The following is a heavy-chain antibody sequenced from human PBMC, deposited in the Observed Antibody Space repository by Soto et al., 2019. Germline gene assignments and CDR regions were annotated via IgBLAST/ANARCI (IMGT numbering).Heavy chain of an antibody. V-gene: IGHV2-70*11. CDR3: AKDLLGYGGNAESGPFDY. CDR2: LDWDDDE. D-gene: IGHD4-17*01. J-gene: IGHJ4*02. CDR1: GFSLTSTRVC. Sequence: GSGPTLVNPTQTLTLTCTLSGFSLTSTRVCVNWIRQPPGMPLEWLARLDWDDDEYYSTSLETRLAISKDTSKNQVVLTMTNVDPDDTATYYCAKDLLGYGGNAESGPFDYWGQGTLVTVSS.